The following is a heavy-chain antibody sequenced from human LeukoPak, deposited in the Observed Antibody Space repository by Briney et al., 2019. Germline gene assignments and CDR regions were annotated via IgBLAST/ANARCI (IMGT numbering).Heavy chain of an antibody. CDR1: GYTFTCYY. CDR3: ASIAAAGSFDY. V-gene: IGHV1-2*06. D-gene: IGHD6-13*01. Sequence: ASVKVSCKASGYTFTCYYMHWVRQAPGQGLEWMGRINPNSGGTNYAQKFQGRVTMTRDTSISTAYMELSRVRSDDTAVYYCASIAAAGSFDYWGQGTLVTVSS. CDR2: INPNSGGT. J-gene: IGHJ4*02.